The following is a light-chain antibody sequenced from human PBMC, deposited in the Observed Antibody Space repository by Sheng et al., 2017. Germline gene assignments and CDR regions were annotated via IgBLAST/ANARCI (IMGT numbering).Light chain of an antibody. CDR3: SSFTSTSTLV. CDR2: EVA. V-gene: IGLV2-14*03. CDR1: HSDIGAYKY. J-gene: IGLJ2*01. Sequence: QSALTQFPSASGSPGQSVTISCIGTHSDIGAYKYVSWYQQHPGKAPKLLLYEVAKRPSGVPDRFSGSKSGNTASLTISGLQAEDEADYYCSSFTSTSTLVFGGGTKLTVL.